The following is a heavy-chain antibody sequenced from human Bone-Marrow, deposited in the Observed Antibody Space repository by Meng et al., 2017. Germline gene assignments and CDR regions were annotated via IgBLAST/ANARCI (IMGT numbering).Heavy chain of an antibody. CDR3: ARDSIQLWSRDLFDY. D-gene: IGHD5-18*01. V-gene: IGHV6-1*01. CDR2: TYYRSKWYN. Sequence: GQTQAAGPGLVKPSQTLSLTCAISGDSVSSNSAAWNWIRQSPSRGLEWLGRTYYRSKWYNDYAVSVKSRITINPDTSKNQFSLQLNSVTPEDTAVYYCARDSIQLWSRDLFDYWGQGTLVTVSS. J-gene: IGHJ4*02. CDR1: GDSVSSNSAA.